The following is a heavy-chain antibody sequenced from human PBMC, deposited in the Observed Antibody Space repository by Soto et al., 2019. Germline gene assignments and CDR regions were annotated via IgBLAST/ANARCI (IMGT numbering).Heavy chain of an antibody. V-gene: IGHV3-23*01. CDR3: AKGVGSTIFGVDRPDAFDI. D-gene: IGHD3-3*01. CDR2: ISGSGYST. J-gene: IGHJ3*02. Sequence: EVQLLESGGGLVQPGGSLRLSCAASGFTFSGYAMSWVRQAPGKGPEWVSIISGSGYSTYYADSVKGRFTISRDNSKKTLYMQMNSLRAEDTAVYYCAKGVGSTIFGVDRPDAFDIWGQVTTVTVS. CDR1: GFTFSGYA.